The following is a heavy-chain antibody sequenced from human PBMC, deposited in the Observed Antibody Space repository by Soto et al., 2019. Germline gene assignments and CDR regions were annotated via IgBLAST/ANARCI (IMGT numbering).Heavy chain of an antibody. CDR1: GYTFTSYG. CDR2: ISAYNGNT. V-gene: IGHV1-18*01. J-gene: IGHJ4*02. CDR3: ARPKERRYGGYEYSDF. Sequence: QVQLVQSGAEVKKPGASVKVSCKASGYTFTSYGISWVRQAPGQGLEWMGWISAYNGNTNYAQKLQGRVTMTTDTSTSKADMELRSLSSDDTAVYYCARPKERRYGGYEYSDFWGQGTLVTVSS. D-gene: IGHD5-12*01.